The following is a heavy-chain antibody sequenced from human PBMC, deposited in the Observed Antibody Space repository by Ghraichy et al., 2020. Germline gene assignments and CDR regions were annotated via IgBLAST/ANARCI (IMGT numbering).Heavy chain of an antibody. V-gene: IGHV4-4*02. CDR1: GGSISTNKW. Sequence: SLTCAVSGGSISTNKWWSWVRQPPGKGLEWIGEVFHTGSTNYNPSLKSRVTISVDKSKNQFSLTLNSVTAADTAIYYCAREDRYFYYYMDVWGKGTTVTVSS. J-gene: IGHJ6*03. CDR2: VFHTGST. CDR3: AREDRYFYYYMDV.